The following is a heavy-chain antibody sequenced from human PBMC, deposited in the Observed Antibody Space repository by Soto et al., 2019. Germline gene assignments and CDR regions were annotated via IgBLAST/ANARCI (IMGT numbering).Heavy chain of an antibody. CDR1: GYTFTSYG. CDR3: ARTEFMVRGRNHYYGMDV. D-gene: IGHD3-10*01. J-gene: IGHJ6*02. CDR2: ISAYNGNT. V-gene: IGHV1-18*01. Sequence: ASVKVSCKASGYTFTSYGISWVRQAPGQGLEWMGWISAYNGNTNYAQKLQGRVTMTTDTSTSTAYMELRSLRSDDTAVYYCARTEFMVRGRNHYYGMDVWGQGTTVTVSS.